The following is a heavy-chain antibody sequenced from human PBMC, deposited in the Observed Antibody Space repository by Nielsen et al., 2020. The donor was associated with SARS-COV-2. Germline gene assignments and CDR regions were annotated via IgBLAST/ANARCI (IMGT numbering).Heavy chain of an antibody. D-gene: IGHD6-13*01. J-gene: IGHJ4*02. CDR3: VKGLPGYASSWYDY. CDR2: ISGGGGST. CDR1: GFTFNSYA. V-gene: IGHV3-23*01. Sequence: GESLKISCAASGFTFNSYAMNWVRQAPGKGLEWVAVISGGGGSTYYTDSVKGRFTISRDNSKDTLYLQMNSLRAEDTALYYCVKGLPGYASSWYDYWGQGTQVTVSS.